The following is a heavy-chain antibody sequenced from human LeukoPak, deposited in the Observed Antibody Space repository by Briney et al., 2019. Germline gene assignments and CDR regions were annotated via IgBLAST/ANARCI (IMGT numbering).Heavy chain of an antibody. Sequence: SETLSLTCAVYGGSFSGYYWSWIRQPPGEGLEWIGEINHSGSTNYNPSLKSRVTISVDTSKNQFSLKLSSVTAADTAVYYCASRHLDRDGYYFDYWGQGTLVTVSS. CDR2: INHSGST. J-gene: IGHJ4*02. CDR1: GGSFSGYY. V-gene: IGHV4-34*01. D-gene: IGHD5-24*01. CDR3: ASRHLDRDGYYFDY.